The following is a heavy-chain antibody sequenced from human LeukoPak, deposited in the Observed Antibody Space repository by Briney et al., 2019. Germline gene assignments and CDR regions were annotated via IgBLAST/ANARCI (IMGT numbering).Heavy chain of an antibody. D-gene: IGHD5-12*01. Sequence: GASLRLSCAASLFPFSTYAMHWVRQAPGKGLEWVAVISHDGSNKYYADSVKGRFTISRDNSKNTVYLQMNSLRAEDTAVYYCARDRDILATNPSGFEYWGQGTLVTVSS. J-gene: IGHJ4*02. CDR3: ARDRDILATNPSGFEY. CDR1: LFPFSTYA. CDR2: ISHDGSNK. V-gene: IGHV3-30*19.